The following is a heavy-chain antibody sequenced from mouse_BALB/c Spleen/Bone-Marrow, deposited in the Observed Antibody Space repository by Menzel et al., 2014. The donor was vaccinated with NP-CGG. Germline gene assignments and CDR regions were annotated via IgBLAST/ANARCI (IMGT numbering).Heavy chain of an antibody. Sequence: VQRVESGAELVRPGSSVKISCKASGYAFSSYWMNWVKQRPGQGLEWIGQIYPGDGDTNYNGKFKGKATLTADKSSSTAYMQLSSLTSEDSAVYFCARRGPGFDCWGQGTTLTVSS. J-gene: IGHJ2*01. D-gene: IGHD3-3*01. CDR1: GYAFSSYW. CDR2: IYPGDGDT. CDR3: ARRGPGFDC. V-gene: IGHV1-80*01.